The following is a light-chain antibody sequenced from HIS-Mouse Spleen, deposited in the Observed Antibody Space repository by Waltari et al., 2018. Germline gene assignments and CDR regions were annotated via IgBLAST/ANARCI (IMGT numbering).Light chain of an antibody. J-gene: IGLJ2*01. CDR2: EAS. V-gene: IGLV3-10*01. Sequence: SYELTQPPSVSVSPGQTARNTSPGDALPKKHAYWYQQKSGQAPVLVIYEASKRPSGIPERFSGSSSGTMATLTISGAQVEDEADYYCYSTDSSGNHRVFGGGTKLTVL. CDR3: YSTDSSGNHRV. CDR1: ALPKKH.